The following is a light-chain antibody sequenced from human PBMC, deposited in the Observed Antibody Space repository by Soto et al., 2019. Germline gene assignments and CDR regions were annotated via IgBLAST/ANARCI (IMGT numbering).Light chain of an antibody. J-gene: IGLJ1*01. CDR1: SNDVGGYNF. V-gene: IGLV2-8*01. CDR2: EVS. CDR3: SSYAGNNIFYV. Sequence: QSALAQPPSASGAPGHSVTISCAGTSNDVGGYNFVSWYQQHPGKAPKLMIFEVSKRPSGVPDRFSGSKSGNTASLTVSGLQAEDEADYYCSSYAGNNIFYVFGTGTKVTVL.